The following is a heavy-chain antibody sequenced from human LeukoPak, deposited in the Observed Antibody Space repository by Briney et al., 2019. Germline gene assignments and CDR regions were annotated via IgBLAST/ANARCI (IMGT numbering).Heavy chain of an antibody. CDR2: IKQDGSEK. CDR1: GFTFSSYW. Sequence: GGSLRLSCAASGFTFSSYWMSWVRQAPGKGLEWVANIKQDGSEKYYVDSVKGRFTISRDNAKNSLYLQMNSLRAEDTAVYYCARDRRVLLWFGELTTYLDYWGQGTLVTVSS. D-gene: IGHD3-10*01. CDR3: ARDRRVLLWFGELTTYLDY. J-gene: IGHJ4*02. V-gene: IGHV3-7*01.